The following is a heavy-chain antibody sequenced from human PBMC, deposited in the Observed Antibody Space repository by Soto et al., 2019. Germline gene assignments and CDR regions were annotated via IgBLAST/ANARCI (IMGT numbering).Heavy chain of an antibody. Sequence: SSNASGYTFTLSGISWVRQAPGQGLEGMGWIRPNNGNRNYAQKLQGRVTMTTNTTASTAYMQLIRLRSDDTAVYYCENDFGYRSGGSCFGYDFDIWGQGTMVTVSS. J-gene: IGHJ3*02. CDR3: ENDFGYRSGGSCFGYDFDI. CDR2: IRPNNGNR. V-gene: IGHV1-18*04. D-gene: IGHD2-15*01. CDR1: GYTFTLSG.